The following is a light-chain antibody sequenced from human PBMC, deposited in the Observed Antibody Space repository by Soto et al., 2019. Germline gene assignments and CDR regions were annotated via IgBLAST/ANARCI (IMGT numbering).Light chain of an antibody. CDR3: QSYDSNNVV. CDR1: SGSVASNH. J-gene: IGLJ3*02. Sequence: NFMLTQPHSVSESPGKTVTISCTRSSGSVASNHVQWYQQRPGSAPTTLIYENNQRPSGVPDRFSGSVDSSSTSASLTISGLKTEDEADYYCQSYDSNNVVFGGGTKLTVL. CDR2: ENN. V-gene: IGLV6-57*04.